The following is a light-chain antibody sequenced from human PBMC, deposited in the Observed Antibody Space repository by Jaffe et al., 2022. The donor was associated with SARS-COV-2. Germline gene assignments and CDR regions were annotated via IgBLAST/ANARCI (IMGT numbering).Light chain of an antibody. CDR1: DNINTY. CDR3: QQSYSVVLS. V-gene: IGKV1-39*01. Sequence: DIQMTQSPSSLSASVGDRVTISCRASDNINTYLSWYQQIPGKAPKLLLYTASRLPSGIPPRFSGSGSGTDFTLTINGLQPEDFATYYCQQSYSVVLSFGGGTKVEIK. CDR2: TAS. J-gene: IGKJ4*01.